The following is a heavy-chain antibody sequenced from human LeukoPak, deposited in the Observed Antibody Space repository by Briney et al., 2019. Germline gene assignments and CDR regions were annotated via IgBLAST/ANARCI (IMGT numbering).Heavy chain of an antibody. CDR3: ARGLAVAGSSWFDP. V-gene: IGHV3-74*01. CDR2: INSDGSSR. Sequence: GGSLRLSCAASGFTFSSYWRHWVRQVPGKGLVWVSRINSDGSSRSYVDSVMGRFTISRDNAKNTLYLQLHSLRAEDTAVYYCARGLAVAGSSWFDPWGQGTLVSVSS. J-gene: IGHJ5*02. D-gene: IGHD6-19*01. CDR1: GFTFSSYW.